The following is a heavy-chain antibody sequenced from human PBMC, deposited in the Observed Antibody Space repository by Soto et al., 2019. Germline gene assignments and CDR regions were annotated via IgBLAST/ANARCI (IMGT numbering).Heavy chain of an antibody. CDR3: ASGHDAYKVRY. CDR2: IHYTGNT. D-gene: IGHD1-1*01. CDR1: GGSISSGGTGSY. V-gene: IGHV4-31*03. J-gene: IGHJ4*02. Sequence: QVQLQESGPGLVKPSQTLSLTCTVSGGSISSGGTGSYWTWIRQLPGKGLEWIGYIHYTGNTYYNPSLTSRPTISIDTSANQFSLKLTSVTAADTAVYFCASGHDAYKVRYWGQGTLVTVSS.